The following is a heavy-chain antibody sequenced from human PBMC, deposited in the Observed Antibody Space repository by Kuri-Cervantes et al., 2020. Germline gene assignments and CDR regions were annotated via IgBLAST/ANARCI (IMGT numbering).Heavy chain of an antibody. D-gene: IGHD6-19*01. Sequence: SETLSLTCTVSGGSISDYYWNWIRQPPGEGLEYIGHIYYTGSTNYNPSLKSRVTISVDTSKNQFSLKLHPVTAADTAMYYCGRFSYHSSGRNYYFDQWGQGTLVTVSS. CDR2: IYYTGST. J-gene: IGHJ4*02. V-gene: IGHV4-59*01. CDR3: GRFSYHSSGRNYYFDQ. CDR1: GGSISDYY.